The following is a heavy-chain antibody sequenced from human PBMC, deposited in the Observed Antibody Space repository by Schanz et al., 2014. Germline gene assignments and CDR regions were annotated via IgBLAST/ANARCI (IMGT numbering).Heavy chain of an antibody. CDR2: MNESHSTI. Sequence: EVQLVESGGGLVKPGGSLRLSCAASGFTFSGYSMNWLRQAPGKGLEWVSAMNESHSTIYYADSVRGRFTISRDNAENTLFLQMNSLRAEDTAVYYCARPPHDSSGYYPFDYWGQGTLVTVSS. J-gene: IGHJ4*02. CDR3: ARPPHDSSGYYPFDY. V-gene: IGHV3-23*04. D-gene: IGHD3-22*01. CDR1: GFTFSGYS.